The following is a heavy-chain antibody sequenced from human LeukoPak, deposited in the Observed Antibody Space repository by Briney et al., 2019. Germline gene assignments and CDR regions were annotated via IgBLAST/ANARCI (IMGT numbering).Heavy chain of an antibody. CDR3: AKYLAGGWYYIDC. Sequence: GGSLRLSCAASGFTFSSYAMSWVRQAPGQGLEWVSGITGSGDNTYYTESVKGRFTISRDNSKNTLYLEMNSLRVEDTAIYYCAKYLAGGWYYIDCWGQGTLVTVSS. CDR1: GFTFSSYA. D-gene: IGHD6-19*01. J-gene: IGHJ4*02. CDR2: ITGSGDNT. V-gene: IGHV3-23*01.